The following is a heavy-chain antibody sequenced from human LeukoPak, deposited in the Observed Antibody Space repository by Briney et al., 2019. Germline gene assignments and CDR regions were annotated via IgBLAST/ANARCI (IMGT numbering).Heavy chain of an antibody. J-gene: IGHJ4*02. CDR1: GFTFDDYA. CDR2: ISWNSGSI. Sequence: PGRSLRLSCAASGFTFDDYAMHWVRQAPGKGLEWVSGISWNSGSIGYADSVKGRFTISRDNAKNSLYLQMNSLRAEDTALYYCAKAPTYYYDSSGYPFDYRGQGTLVTVSS. V-gene: IGHV3-9*01. D-gene: IGHD3-22*01. CDR3: AKAPTYYYDSSGYPFDY.